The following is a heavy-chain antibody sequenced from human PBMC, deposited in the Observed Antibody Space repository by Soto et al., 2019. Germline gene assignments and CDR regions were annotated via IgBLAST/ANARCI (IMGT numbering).Heavy chain of an antibody. CDR3: AKDGGPSSAYTDY. J-gene: IGHJ1*01. D-gene: IGHD6-19*01. CDR2: ISYDGSNK. CDR1: GFTFSSYG. Sequence: ESGGGVVQPGRSLRLSCAASGFTFSSYGMHWVRQAPGKGLEWVAVISYDGSNKYYEDSVKGRFTISRDNSQNTLYLQMNSLRAEDTAVYYCAKDGGPSSAYTDYWGQGTLVNVSS. V-gene: IGHV3-30*18.